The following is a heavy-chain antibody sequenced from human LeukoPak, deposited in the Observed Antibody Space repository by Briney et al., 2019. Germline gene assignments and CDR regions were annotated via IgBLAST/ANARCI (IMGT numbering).Heavy chain of an antibody. CDR2: IIPIFGTA. D-gene: IGHD3-22*01. Sequence: SVKVSCKASGGTFSSYAISWVRQAPGQGLEWMGGIIPIFGTANYAQKFQGRVTITADESTSTAYMELSSLRSEDTAVYYCARGNYDSSGYYYYFDYWGQGTLVTVSS. CDR1: GGTFSSYA. J-gene: IGHJ4*02. V-gene: IGHV1-69*13. CDR3: ARGNYDSSGYYYYFDY.